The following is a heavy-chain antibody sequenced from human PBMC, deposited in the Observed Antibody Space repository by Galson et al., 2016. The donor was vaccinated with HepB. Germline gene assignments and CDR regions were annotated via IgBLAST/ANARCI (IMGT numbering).Heavy chain of an antibody. D-gene: IGHD3-10*01. Sequence: SVKVSCKASGYTLTDYYIHWVRQAPGQGLEWMGWINPNSGGTNYAQKFQGRVTMTRDTSISTAYMELSGLKSDDTAVYYCARVFTMVRGVANTFYYYGMDVWGQGTTVTVSS. CDR3: ARVFTMVRGVANTFYYYGMDV. V-gene: IGHV1-2*02. CDR1: GYTLTDYY. J-gene: IGHJ6*02. CDR2: INPNSGGT.